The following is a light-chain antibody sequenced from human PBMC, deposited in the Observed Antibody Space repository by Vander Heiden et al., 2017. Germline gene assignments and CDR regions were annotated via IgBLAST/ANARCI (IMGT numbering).Light chain of an antibody. CDR1: QSVSSSY. J-gene: IGKJ2*01. CDR3: QQYGSSPKYT. Sequence: EIVLTQSPGTLSLSPGERATLSCRASQSVSSSYLAWYQQKPGQAPRRLIYGASSRATGIPDRFSGSGYGTDFTLTISRLEPEDFAVYYCQQYGSSPKYTFGQRTKLKIK. CDR2: GAS. V-gene: IGKV3-20*01.